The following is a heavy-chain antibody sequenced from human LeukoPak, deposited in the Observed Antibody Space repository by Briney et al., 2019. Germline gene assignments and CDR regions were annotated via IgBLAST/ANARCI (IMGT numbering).Heavy chain of an antibody. CDR3: ARHGPKYCSGGSCYYNWFDP. D-gene: IGHD2-15*01. CDR1: GGSISSYY. Sequence: PSETLSLTCTVSGGSISSYYWSWIRQPPGKGLEWIGYIYYSGSTNYNPSLKSRVTISVDTSKNEFSLKLSSVPAADTAVYYCARHGPKYCSGGSCYYNWFDPWGQGTLVTVSS. J-gene: IGHJ5*02. V-gene: IGHV4-59*08. CDR2: IYYSGST.